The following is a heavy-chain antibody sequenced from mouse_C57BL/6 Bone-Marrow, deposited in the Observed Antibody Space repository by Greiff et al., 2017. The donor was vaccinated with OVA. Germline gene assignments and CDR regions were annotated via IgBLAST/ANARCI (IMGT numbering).Heavy chain of an antibody. V-gene: IGHV1-64*01. CDR1: GYTFTSYW. CDR3: ARWGTTVVARWYFDV. Sequence: QVQLQQPGAELVKPGASVKLSCKASGYTFTSYWMHWVKQRPGQGLEWIGMIHPNSGSTNYNEKFKSKATLTVDKSSSTAYMQLSSLTSEDSAVYYCARWGTTVVARWYFDVWGTGTTVTVSS. CDR2: IHPNSGST. D-gene: IGHD1-1*01. J-gene: IGHJ1*03.